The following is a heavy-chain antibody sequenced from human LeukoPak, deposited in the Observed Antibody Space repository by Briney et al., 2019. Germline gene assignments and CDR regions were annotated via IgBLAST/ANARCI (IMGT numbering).Heavy chain of an antibody. D-gene: IGHD6-25*01. CDR1: AGSISNGDYY. CDR3: ARQLPTAAADTRGYFDY. V-gene: IGHV4-39*01. Sequence: PSETLSLTCSVSAGSISNGDYYWGWIRQAPGKGLEWIGRIFYGESTHYNPSLKSRATISVDTSKNQFSLKLTSVTAADAAIYYCARQLPTAAADTRGYFDYWGQGTVVTVSS. CDR2: IFYGEST. J-gene: IGHJ4*01.